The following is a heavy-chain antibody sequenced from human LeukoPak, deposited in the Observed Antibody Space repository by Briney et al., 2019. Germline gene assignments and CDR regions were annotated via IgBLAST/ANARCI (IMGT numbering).Heavy chain of an antibody. V-gene: IGHV4-39*07. D-gene: IGHD3-9*01. CDR3: ARGRGPEDILTGYYMNYYYYMDV. Sequence: SETLSLTCTVSGGSISTSNYYWGWIRQPPGKGLEWIGTIYYSGTTYYSPSLKSRVTLSVDTSKNQFSLSLNSVTAADTAVYYCARGRGPEDILTGYYMNYYYYMDVWGKGTTVTVSS. CDR1: GGSISTSNYY. J-gene: IGHJ6*03. CDR2: IYYSGTT.